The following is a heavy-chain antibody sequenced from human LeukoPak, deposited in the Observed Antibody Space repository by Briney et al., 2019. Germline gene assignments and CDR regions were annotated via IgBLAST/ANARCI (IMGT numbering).Heavy chain of an antibody. V-gene: IGHV1-69*05. CDR2: IIPIFGTA. Sequence: SVKVSCKASGGTSSSYAISWVRQAPGQGLEWMGGIIPIFGTANYAQKFQGRVTITTDESTSTAYMELSSLRSEDTAVYYCARGGGCSSTSCYPWGQGTLVTVSS. D-gene: IGHD2-2*01. CDR1: GGTSSSYA. J-gene: IGHJ4*02. CDR3: ARGGGCSSTSCYP.